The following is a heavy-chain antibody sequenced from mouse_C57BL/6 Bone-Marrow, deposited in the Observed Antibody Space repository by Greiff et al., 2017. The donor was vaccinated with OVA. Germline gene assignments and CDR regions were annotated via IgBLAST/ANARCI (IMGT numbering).Heavy chain of an antibody. Sequence: QVQLQQSGPELVKPGASVKISCKASGYAFSSSWMNWVKQRPGKGLEWIGRIYPGDGDTNYNGKFKGKATLTADKSSSTAYMQLSSLTSEDSAVYFCARSHDSSGPAWCAYWGQGTLVTVSA. CDR1: GYAFSSSW. D-gene: IGHD3-2*02. V-gene: IGHV1-82*01. CDR2: IYPGDGDT. CDR3: ARSHDSSGPAWCAY. J-gene: IGHJ3*01.